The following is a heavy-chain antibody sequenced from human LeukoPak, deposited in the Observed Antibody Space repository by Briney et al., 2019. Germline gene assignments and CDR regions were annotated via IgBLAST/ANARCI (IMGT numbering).Heavy chain of an antibody. CDR2: ISYDGSNK. CDR3: AKDSVTYYFDY. Sequence: PGGSLRLSCAASGFTFSSYGMRWVRQAPGKGLEWVAVISYDGSNKYYADSVKGRFTISRDNSKNTLYLQMNSLRAEDTAVYYCAKDSVTYYFDYWGQGTLVTVSS. D-gene: IGHD2-21*02. V-gene: IGHV3-30*18. J-gene: IGHJ4*02. CDR1: GFTFSSYG.